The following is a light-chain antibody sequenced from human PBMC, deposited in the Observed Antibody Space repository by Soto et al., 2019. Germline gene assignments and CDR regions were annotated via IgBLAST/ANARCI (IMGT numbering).Light chain of an antibody. Sequence: DIVMTQSPATLSVSPGERATLSCRASQNVGGSVAWYQQQPGQATRLLIYRASTRATGIPARVSGSGSGTDFTLPISSLQSEDFAVYYCQQSRTFAQGTKVDI. CDR3: QQSRT. CDR2: RAS. V-gene: IGKV3-15*01. CDR1: QNVGGS. J-gene: IGKJ1*01.